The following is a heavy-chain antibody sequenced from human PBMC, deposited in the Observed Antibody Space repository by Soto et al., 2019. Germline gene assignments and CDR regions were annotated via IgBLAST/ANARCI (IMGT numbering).Heavy chain of an antibody. V-gene: IGHV3-9*01. J-gene: IGHJ3*02. Sequence: EVQLVESGGGLVQPGRSLRLSCAASGFTFDDYAMHWVRQDPGKGLEWVSGISWNSGSIGYADSVKGRFTISRDNAKNSLYLQMNSLRAEDTALYYCAKVLSSGWYVRALDIWGQGTMVTVSS. CDR3: AKVLSSGWYVRALDI. CDR1: GFTFDDYA. D-gene: IGHD6-19*01. CDR2: ISWNSGSI.